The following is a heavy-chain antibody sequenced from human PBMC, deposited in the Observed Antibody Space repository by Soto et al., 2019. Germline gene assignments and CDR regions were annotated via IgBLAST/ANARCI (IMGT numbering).Heavy chain of an antibody. Sequence: SETLSLTCTVSGGSISSSSYYWGWIRQPPGKGLEWIGSIYYSGSTYYNPSLKSRVTISVDTSKNQFSLKLSSVTAADTAVYYCARGVLDYDFWSGYRTYYYYGMDVWGQGTTVTVS. D-gene: IGHD3-3*01. CDR1: GGSISSSSYY. CDR2: IYYSGST. V-gene: IGHV4-39*07. J-gene: IGHJ6*02. CDR3: ARGVLDYDFWSGYRTYYYYGMDV.